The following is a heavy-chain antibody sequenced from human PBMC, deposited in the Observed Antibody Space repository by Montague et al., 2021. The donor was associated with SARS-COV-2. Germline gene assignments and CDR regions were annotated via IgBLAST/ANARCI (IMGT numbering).Heavy chain of an antibody. V-gene: IGHV1-2*06. CDR1: GYTFTGYF. CDR3: ARELWFGDSSCGY. Sequence: SVKVSCKASGYTFTGYFIHWFRLAPGQGLEWMGRINPDSGDTNYXQKFQGRVTLTRDTSLSTAYMELRRLRSDDMAVYYCARELWFGDSSCGYWGQGSLVTVSS. J-gene: IGHJ4*02. CDR2: INPDSGDT. D-gene: IGHD2-21*01.